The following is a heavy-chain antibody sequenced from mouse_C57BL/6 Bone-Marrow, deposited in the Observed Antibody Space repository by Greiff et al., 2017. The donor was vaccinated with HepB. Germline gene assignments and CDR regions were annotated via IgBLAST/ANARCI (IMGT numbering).Heavy chain of an antibody. CDR2: IDPNSGGT. CDR1: GYTFTSYW. CDR3: ARSPAQAIDYYAMDY. V-gene: IGHV1-72*01. D-gene: IGHD3-2*02. J-gene: IGHJ4*01. Sequence: QVQLQQPGAELVKPGASVKLSCKASGYTFTSYWMHWVKQRPGRGLERIGRIDPNSGGTKYNEKFKSKATLTVDKPSSTAYMQLSSLTSEDSAVYYCARSPAQAIDYYAMDYWGQGTSVTVSS.